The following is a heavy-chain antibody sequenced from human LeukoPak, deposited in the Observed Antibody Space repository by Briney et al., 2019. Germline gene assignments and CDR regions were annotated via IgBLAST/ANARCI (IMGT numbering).Heavy chain of an antibody. Sequence: GGSLRLSCAVSGFSSSNYAMSWVRQAPGKGLEWVSSITSSGDDTFYAASVKGRFTISRDNTWDTVFLQMNSLKADNTAVYYCAFDWGFDYWGQGTLVTVSS. CDR1: GFSSSNYA. D-gene: IGHD3-16*01. CDR3: AFDWGFDY. V-gene: IGHV3-23*01. CDR2: ITSSGDDT. J-gene: IGHJ4*02.